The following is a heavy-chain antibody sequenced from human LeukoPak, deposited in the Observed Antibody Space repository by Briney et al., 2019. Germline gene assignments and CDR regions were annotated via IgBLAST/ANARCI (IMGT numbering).Heavy chain of an antibody. V-gene: IGHV4-34*01. CDR1: GGSFSGYY. CDR2: INHSGST. J-gene: IGHJ4*02. CDR3: ARGRREYCTSTSCYYYFDY. D-gene: IGHD2-2*01. Sequence: SETLSLTCAVYGGSFSGYYWSWIRQPPGKGLEWIGEINHSGSTNYNPSLKSRVTISVDTSKNQFSLKLRSVTAADTAVYYCARGRREYCTSTSCYYYFDYWGQGTLVTVSS.